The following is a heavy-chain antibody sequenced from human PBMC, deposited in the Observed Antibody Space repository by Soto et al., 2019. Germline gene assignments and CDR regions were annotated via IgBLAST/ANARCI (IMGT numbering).Heavy chain of an antibody. Sequence: SXTLSLTCTVSGGSISSYSWSWIRQPPGKGLEWIGNIHYNGNTKYSPSLKSRVTMSVDTSKNHFSLKLISVTTADTAVYFCAREGNLGRWIQPLDSWGQGTLVTVSS. D-gene: IGHD2-2*03. V-gene: IGHV4-59*01. CDR1: GGSISSYS. J-gene: IGHJ4*02. CDR2: IHYNGNT. CDR3: AREGNLGRWIQPLDS.